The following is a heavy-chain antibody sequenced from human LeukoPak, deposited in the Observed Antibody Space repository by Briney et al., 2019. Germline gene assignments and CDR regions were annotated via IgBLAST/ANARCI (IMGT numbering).Heavy chain of an antibody. J-gene: IGHJ4*02. V-gene: IGHV1-69*13. Sequence: GASVKVSCKASGGTFSSYAISWVRQAPGQGLEWMGGIIPIFGTANYAQKFQGRVTITADESTSTAYMELSSLRSEDTAVYYCARGPPGATVTRRELAYWGQGTLVTVSS. CDR2: IIPIFGTA. CDR3: ARGPPGATVTRRELAY. D-gene: IGHD4-17*01. CDR1: GGTFSSYA.